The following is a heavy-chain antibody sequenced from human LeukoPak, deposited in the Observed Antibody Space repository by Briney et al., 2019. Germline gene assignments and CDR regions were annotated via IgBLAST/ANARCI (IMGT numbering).Heavy chain of an antibody. J-gene: IGHJ4*02. Sequence: LSLTCTVSGGSISSGSYYWSWIRQPAGKGLEWVSYISSSGSTIYYADSVKGRFTISRDNAKNSLYLQMNSLRAEDTAVYYCARDASDWGQGTLVTVSS. CDR2: ISSSGSTI. CDR3: ARDASD. CDR1: GGSISSGSYY. V-gene: IGHV3-11*01.